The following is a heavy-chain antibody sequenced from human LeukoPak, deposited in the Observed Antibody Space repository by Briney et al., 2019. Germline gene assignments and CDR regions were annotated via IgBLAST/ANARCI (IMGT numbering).Heavy chain of an antibody. D-gene: IGHD3-9*01. CDR3: ARVRTRRRYFDWLLSPNWFDP. V-gene: IGHV4-34*01. Sequence: PSETLSLTCAVSGGSFSGYYWSWIRQPPGKGLEWIGEINHSGSTNYNPSLKSRVTISVDTSKNQFSLKLSSVTAADTAVYYCARVRTRRRYFDWLLSPNWFDPWGQGTLVTVSS. J-gene: IGHJ5*02. CDR1: GGSFSGYY. CDR2: INHSGST.